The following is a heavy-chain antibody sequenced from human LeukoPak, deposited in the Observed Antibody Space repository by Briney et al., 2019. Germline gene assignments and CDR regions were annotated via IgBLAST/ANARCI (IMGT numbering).Heavy chain of an antibody. CDR1: GFTFSSYA. CDR3: ARDLRVPITSLIFYDYYGMDV. D-gene: IGHD3-16*01. CDR2: ISYDGSNK. J-gene: IGHJ6*02. V-gene: IGHV3-30-3*01. Sequence: PGGSLRLSCAASGFTFSSYAMHWVRQAPGKGLEWVAVISYDGSNKYYADSVKGRFTISRDNSKNTLYLQMNSLRAEDTAVYYCARDLRVPITSLIFYDYYGMDVWGQGTTVTVSS.